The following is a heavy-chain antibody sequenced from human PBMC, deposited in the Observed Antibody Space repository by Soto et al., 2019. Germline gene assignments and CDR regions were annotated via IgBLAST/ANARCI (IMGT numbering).Heavy chain of an antibody. D-gene: IGHD4-17*01. CDR3: AKPNYYGDFGGELPNYFDY. CDR2: ISGSGGST. Sequence: GGSLRLSCAASGFTFSSYAMSWVRQAPGKGLEWVSAISGSGGSTYYADSVKGRFTISRDNSKNTLYLQMNSLRAEDTAVYYCAKPNYYGDFGGELPNYFDYWGQGTLVTVSS. J-gene: IGHJ4*02. CDR1: GFTFSSYA. V-gene: IGHV3-23*01.